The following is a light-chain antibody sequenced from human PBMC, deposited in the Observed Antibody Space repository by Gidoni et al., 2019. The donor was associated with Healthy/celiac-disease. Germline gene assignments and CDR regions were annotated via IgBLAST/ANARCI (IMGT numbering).Light chain of an antibody. J-gene: IGKJ2*01. CDR1: QSISSW. V-gene: IGKV1-5*03. CDR2: KAS. CDR3: QQYNSYPYT. Sequence: DIQMTQAPSTLSASVGDRVTITCRASQSISSWLAWYQQKPGKAPKLLIYKASSLESGVPSRFSGSGSGTEFTLTISSLQPDDFATYYCQQYNSYPYTFGQGTKLEIK.